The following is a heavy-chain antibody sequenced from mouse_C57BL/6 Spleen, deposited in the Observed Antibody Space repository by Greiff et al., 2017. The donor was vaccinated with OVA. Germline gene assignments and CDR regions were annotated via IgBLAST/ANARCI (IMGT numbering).Heavy chain of an antibody. CDR3: ARREAYYGSAWFAY. CDR2: INPNNGGT. D-gene: IGHD2-10*01. V-gene: IGHV1-26*01. CDR1: GYTFTDYY. Sequence: VQLQQSGPELVKPGASVKISCKASGYTFTDYYMNWVKQSHGKSLEWIGDINPNNGGTSYNQKFKGKATLTVDKSSSTAYMELRSLTSEDSAVYYCARREAYYGSAWFAYWAKGLWSLSLQ. J-gene: IGHJ3*01.